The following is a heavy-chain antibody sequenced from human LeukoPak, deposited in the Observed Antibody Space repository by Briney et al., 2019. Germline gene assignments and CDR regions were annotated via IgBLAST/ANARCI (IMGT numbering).Heavy chain of an antibody. CDR3: ARDIAAAGTDY. CDR2: IYYSGST. V-gene: IGHV4-34*01. CDR1: GGSFSGYY. D-gene: IGHD6-13*01. J-gene: IGHJ4*02. Sequence: SETLSLTCAVYGGSFSGYYWSWIRQPPGKGLEWIGSIYYSGSTYYNPSLKSRVTISVDTSKNQFSLKLSSVTAADTAVYYCARDIAAAGTDYWGQETLVTVSS.